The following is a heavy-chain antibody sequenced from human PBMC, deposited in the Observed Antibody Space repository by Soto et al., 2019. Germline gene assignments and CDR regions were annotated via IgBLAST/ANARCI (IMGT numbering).Heavy chain of an antibody. J-gene: IGHJ5*02. V-gene: IGHV4-59*01. Sequence: ASETLSLTCTVSGGSISSYYWSWIRQPPGKGLEWIGYIYYSGSTNYNPSLKSRVTISVDTYKNQFSLKLSSVTAADTAVSYCARVDDDYDILTGYPHWFDPWGQGTLVTVSS. CDR3: ARVDDDYDILTGYPHWFDP. CDR2: IYYSGST. CDR1: GGSISSYY. D-gene: IGHD3-9*01.